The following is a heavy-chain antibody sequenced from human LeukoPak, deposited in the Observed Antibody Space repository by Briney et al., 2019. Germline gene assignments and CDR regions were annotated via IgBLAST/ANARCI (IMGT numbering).Heavy chain of an antibody. V-gene: IGHV3-9*01. CDR3: ATTPTIFGVVITHDY. CDR2: ISWNSGSI. CDR1: GFTFDDYA. J-gene: IGHJ4*02. D-gene: IGHD3-3*01. Sequence: PGGSLRLSCAASGFTFDDYAMHWVRQAPGKGLEWVSGISWNSGSIGYADSVKGRFTISRDNAKNSLYLQMNSLRAEDTAVYYCATTPTIFGVVITHDYRGQGTLVTVPS.